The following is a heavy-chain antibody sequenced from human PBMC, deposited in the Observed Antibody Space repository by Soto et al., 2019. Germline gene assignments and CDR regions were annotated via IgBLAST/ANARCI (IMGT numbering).Heavy chain of an antibody. CDR3: ARGRDGDY. CDR1: GYAFTTYG. J-gene: IGHJ4*02. D-gene: IGHD6-6*01. V-gene: IGHV1-18*01. CDR2: ISAHNGNT. Sequence: QVHLVQSGAEVKKPGASVKVSCKGSGYAFTTYGITWVRQAPGQGLEWMGWISAHNGNTNYAQKLQGRVTGTRDTSTSTAYMELRSLRTDDTAVDYCARGRDGDYWGQGARVTVSS.